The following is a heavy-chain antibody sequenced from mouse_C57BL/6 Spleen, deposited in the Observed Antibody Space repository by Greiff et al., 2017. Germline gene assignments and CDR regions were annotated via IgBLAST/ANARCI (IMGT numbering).Heavy chain of an antibody. D-gene: IGHD2-4*01. Sequence: QVQLQQPGAELVKPWASVKLSCKASGYTFTSYWMHWVKLRPGPGLEWIGMIHPNSGSTNYNEKFKSKATLTVDKSSSTAYMQRSSLTSEDSAVYYCARGGIYYDYFDYWGQGTTLTVSS. J-gene: IGHJ2*01. CDR1: GYTFTSYW. V-gene: IGHV1-64*01. CDR3: ARGGIYYDYFDY. CDR2: IHPNSGST.